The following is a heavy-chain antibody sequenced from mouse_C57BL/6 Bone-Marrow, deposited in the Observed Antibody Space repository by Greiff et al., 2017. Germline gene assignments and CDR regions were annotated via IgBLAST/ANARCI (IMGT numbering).Heavy chain of an antibody. D-gene: IGHD2-3*01. V-gene: IGHV14-4*01. Sequence: VQLQQSGAELVRPGASVKLSCTASGFTIKDDYMHWVKQRPEQGLEWIGWIDPENGDTEYASKFQGKATITADTSSNTAYLQLSSLTSEDTAVYYCTSSGLLGYFDVWGTGTTVTVSA. CDR3: TSSGLLGYFDV. CDR2: IDPENGDT. CDR1: GFTIKDDY. J-gene: IGHJ1*03.